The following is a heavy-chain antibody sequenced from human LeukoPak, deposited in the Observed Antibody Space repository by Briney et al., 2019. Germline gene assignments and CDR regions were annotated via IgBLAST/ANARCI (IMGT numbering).Heavy chain of an antibody. V-gene: IGHV4-59*01. CDR1: GGSISSYY. J-gene: IGHJ3*02. CDR2: IYYSGST. CDR3: ARDFFPFIVGAKGDAFDM. Sequence: PSETLSLTCTVAGGSISSYYWSWIRQPPGKGLEWIGYIYYSGSTNYNPSLKSRVTISVDTSKNQFSLKLSSVTAADTAVYYCARDFFPFIVGAKGDAFDMWGQGTMVTVSS. D-gene: IGHD1-26*01.